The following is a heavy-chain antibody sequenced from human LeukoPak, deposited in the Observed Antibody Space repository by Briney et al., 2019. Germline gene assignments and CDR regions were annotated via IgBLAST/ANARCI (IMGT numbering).Heavy chain of an antibody. J-gene: IGHJ6*02. V-gene: IGHV3-30*03. CDR3: ARDLNLLRYFSKAYYYYGMDV. Sequence: GRSLRLSCAASGFTFSSYGMHWVRQAPGKGLEWVAVISYDGSNKYYADSVKGRFTISRDNSKNTLYLQMNSLRAEDTAVYYCARDLNLLRYFSKAYYYYGMDVWGQGTTVTVSS. CDR2: ISYDGSNK. D-gene: IGHD3-9*01. CDR1: GFTFSSYG.